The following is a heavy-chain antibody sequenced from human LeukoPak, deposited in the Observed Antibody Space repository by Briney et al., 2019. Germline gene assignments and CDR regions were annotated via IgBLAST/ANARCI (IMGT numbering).Heavy chain of an antibody. D-gene: IGHD3-10*01. CDR2: INPNSGDT. CDR1: GYTFTGYY. J-gene: IGHJ4*02. Sequence: ASVKVSCKASGYTFTGYYMHWMRQAPGQGLEWMGWINPNSGDTKYAQKFQGRVTMTTDTSTSTAYMELRSLRSDDTAVYYCARDGGGLLWFGELSPLDYWGQGTLVTVSS. CDR3: ARDGGGLLWFGELSPLDY. V-gene: IGHV1-2*02.